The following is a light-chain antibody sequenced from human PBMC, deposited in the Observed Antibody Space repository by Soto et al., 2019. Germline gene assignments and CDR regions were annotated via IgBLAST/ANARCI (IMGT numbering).Light chain of an antibody. Sequence: DIQMTQSPSSLSASVGDRVNITCRESQGISSFVAWYQQKPGKVPRLLISGASTLQSGVPSRFSGSGSGTDFTLTITSLQPEDVATYYCQKYSSVITFGQGTRLEIK. V-gene: IGKV1-27*01. J-gene: IGKJ5*01. CDR1: QGISSF. CDR2: GAS. CDR3: QKYSSVIT.